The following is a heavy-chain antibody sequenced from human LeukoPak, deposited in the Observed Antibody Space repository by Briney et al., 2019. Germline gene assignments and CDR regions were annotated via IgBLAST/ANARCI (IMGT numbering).Heavy chain of an antibody. Sequence: GASVKVSCKASGYTFTGYYMHWVRQAPGQGLEWMGRINPNSGGTNYAQKFQGRVTMTRDTSISTAYMELSRLRSDDTAVYYCARRTRPAAGTGIDYWGQGTLVTVSS. D-gene: IGHD6-19*01. V-gene: IGHV1-2*06. CDR3: ARRTRPAAGTGIDY. J-gene: IGHJ4*02. CDR2: INPNSGGT. CDR1: GYTFTGYY.